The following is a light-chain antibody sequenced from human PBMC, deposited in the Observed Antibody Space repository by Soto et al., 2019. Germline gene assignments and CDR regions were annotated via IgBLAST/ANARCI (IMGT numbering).Light chain of an antibody. CDR1: SSDVGSYKD. V-gene: IGLV2-11*01. J-gene: IGLJ1*01. CDR3: CAYADTFYV. CDR2: DVS. Sequence: QSVLTQPRSVSGSPGQSVTMSCTGTSSDVGSYKDVSWYQHHPGKVPKLMIYDVSERPSGAPDRFSGSKSGNTASLTISGLQAEDEANYYCCAYADTFYVFGTGTKVTVL.